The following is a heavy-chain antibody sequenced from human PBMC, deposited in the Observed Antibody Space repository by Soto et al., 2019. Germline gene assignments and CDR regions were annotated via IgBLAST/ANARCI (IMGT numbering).Heavy chain of an antibody. CDR1: GYTFTNYW. Sequence: LKISCQGSGYTFTNYWIGWVRQMPGKGLEWMGIIYPGDSDTIYSPSFQGLVTISADKSINTVYLQWSSLKASDTAIYHCARLMSIGTLVGDWLDPWGQGTLVTVSS. CDR2: IYPGDSDT. CDR3: ARLMSIGTLVGDWLDP. V-gene: IGHV5-51*01. J-gene: IGHJ5*02. D-gene: IGHD6-6*01.